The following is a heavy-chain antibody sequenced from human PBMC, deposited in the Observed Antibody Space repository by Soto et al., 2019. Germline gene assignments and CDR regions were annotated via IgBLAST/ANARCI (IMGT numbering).Heavy chain of an antibody. Sequence: EVQLVESGGGLLQPGGSLRLSCAVSGSTFSNDWMHWVRQAPGKGLVWVSHINSDGSSTNYADFVKGRFTIARDNAKNTVYLQMNSLRGEDTAVYYCARDRSYSLDVWGQGTTVTVSS. CDR3: ARDRSYSLDV. CDR2: INSDGSST. J-gene: IGHJ6*02. V-gene: IGHV3-74*01. CDR1: GSTFSNDW.